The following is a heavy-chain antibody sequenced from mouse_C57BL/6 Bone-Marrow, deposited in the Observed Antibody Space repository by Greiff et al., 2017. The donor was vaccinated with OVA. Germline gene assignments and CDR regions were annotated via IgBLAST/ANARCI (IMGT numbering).Heavy chain of an antibody. V-gene: IGHV1-50*01. Sequence: QVQLQQPGAELVKPGASVKLSCKASGYTFTSYWMQWVKQRPGQGLEWIGEIDPSDSYTNYNQKFKGKATLTVDTSSSTAYMQLSRLTSEDSAVYYCARDDDWYFDVWGTGTTVTVSS. CDR1: GYTFTSYW. J-gene: IGHJ1*03. CDR2: IDPSDSYT. CDR3: ARDDDWYFDV. D-gene: IGHD2-12*01.